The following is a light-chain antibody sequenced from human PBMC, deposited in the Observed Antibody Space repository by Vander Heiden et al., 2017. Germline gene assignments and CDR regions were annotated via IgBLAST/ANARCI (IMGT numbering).Light chain of an antibody. J-gene: IGLJ2*01. Sequence: SYERTQPPSVSVSPGQTASITCSGDKLGDKYACWYQQKPGQSPVLVIYQDSKRPSGIPERFSGSNSGNTATLTISGTQAMDEADYYCQAWDSSTVVFGGGTKL. CDR2: QDS. CDR1: KLGDKY. CDR3: QAWDSSTVV. V-gene: IGLV3-1*01.